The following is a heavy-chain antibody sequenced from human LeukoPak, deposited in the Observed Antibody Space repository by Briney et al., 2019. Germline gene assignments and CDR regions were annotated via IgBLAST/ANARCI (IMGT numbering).Heavy chain of an antibody. CDR3: AREALVVPPPMDY. CDR1: GFTFSSYA. CDR2: ISYDGSNK. J-gene: IGHJ4*02. Sequence: GGSLRLSCAASGFTFSSYAMHWVRQAPGKGLEWVAVISYDGSNKYYADSVKGRFTISRDNSKNTLYLQMNSLRAEDTAVYYCAREALVVPPPMDYWGQGTLVTVSS. D-gene: IGHD3-22*01. V-gene: IGHV3-30*04.